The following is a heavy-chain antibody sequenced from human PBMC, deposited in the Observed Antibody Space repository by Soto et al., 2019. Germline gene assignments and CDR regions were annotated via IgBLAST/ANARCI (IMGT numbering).Heavy chain of an antibody. J-gene: IGHJ3*02. V-gene: IGHV1-2*02. D-gene: IGHD5-18*01. CDR3: TRENIENSDGLYDAFDI. CDR2: MNPKSGGA. CDR1: GYPFTDYY. Sequence: ASVKVSGKTSGYPFTDYYTHWVRQAPGQGLEWTGWMNPKSGGAYFAQKFQGRVTLTRDTSIGTAYIEVNSLTSDDTAVYFCTRENIENSDGLYDAFDIWCQGTTVTVSS.